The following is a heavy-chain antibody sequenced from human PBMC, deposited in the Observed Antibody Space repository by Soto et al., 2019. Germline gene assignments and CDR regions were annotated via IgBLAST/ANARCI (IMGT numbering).Heavy chain of an antibody. CDR3: ASGGDIVVVDAYDY. V-gene: IGHV3-30*03. Sequence: GGSLRLSCAASGFTFSSYGMHWVRQAPGKGLEWVAVISYDGSNKYYADSVKGRFTISRDNSKNTLYLQMNSLRAEDTAVYYCASGGDIVVVDAYDYWGQGTLVTVSS. D-gene: IGHD2-2*01. CDR1: GFTFSSYG. CDR2: ISYDGSNK. J-gene: IGHJ4*02.